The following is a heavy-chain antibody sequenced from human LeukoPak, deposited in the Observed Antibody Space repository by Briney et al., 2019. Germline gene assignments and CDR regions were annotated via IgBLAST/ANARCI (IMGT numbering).Heavy chain of an antibody. D-gene: IGHD2-2*02. CDR2: ISSSSSYI. CDR3: ARESIVVVPAAITNWYFDL. CDR1: GFTFSSYS. V-gene: IGHV3-21*01. J-gene: IGHJ2*01. Sequence: GGSLRLSCAASGFTFSSYSMNWVRQAPGKGLEWVSSISSSSSYIYYADSVKGRFTISRDNAKNSLYLQMNSLRAEDTAVYYCARESIVVVPAAITNWYFDLWGRGTLVTVSS.